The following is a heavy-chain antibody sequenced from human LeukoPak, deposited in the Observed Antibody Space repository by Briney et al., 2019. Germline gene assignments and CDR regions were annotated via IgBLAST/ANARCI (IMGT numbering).Heavy chain of an antibody. D-gene: IGHD1-26*01. J-gene: IGHJ5*02. CDR2: MNPNSGNT. CDR1: GYTFTSYD. Sequence: ASVKVSCKASGYTFTSYDINWVRQATGQGLEWMGWMNPNSGNTGYAQKFQGRVTMTRNTSISTAYMELRSLRSDDTAVYYCARDRPYSGSFYNWFDPWGQGTLVTVSS. V-gene: IGHV1-8*01. CDR3: ARDRPYSGSFYNWFDP.